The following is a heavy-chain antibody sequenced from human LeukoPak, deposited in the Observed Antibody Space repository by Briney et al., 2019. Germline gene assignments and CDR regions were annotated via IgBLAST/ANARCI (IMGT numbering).Heavy chain of an antibody. D-gene: IGHD3-10*01. CDR2: ISSSSSYT. CDR1: GFTFSDYY. CDR3: ASLWFGESRFDY. V-gene: IGHV3-11*03. Sequence: GGSLSLSCAASGFTFSDYYMSWIRQAPGKGLKWVSYISSSSSYTNYADSGKGRFTISRDNAKNSLYLQMNSLRAEGTGVYYCASLWFGESRFDYWGQGTLVTVSS. J-gene: IGHJ4*02.